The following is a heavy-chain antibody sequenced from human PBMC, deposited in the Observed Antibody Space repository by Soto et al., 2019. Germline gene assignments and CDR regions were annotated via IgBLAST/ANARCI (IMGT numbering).Heavy chain of an antibody. CDR3: AKDRVGDRAFDI. D-gene: IGHD2-15*01. CDR1: GFTFDDYA. J-gene: IGHJ3*02. CDR2: ISWNSGSI. V-gene: IGHV3-9*01. Sequence: EVQLVESGGGLVQPGRSLRLSCAASGFTFDDYAMHWVRQAPGKGLEWVSGISWNSGSIGYADSVKGRFTISRDNAKSSLYLQMNSLRAEDTALYYCAKDRVGDRAFDIWGQGTMVTVSS.